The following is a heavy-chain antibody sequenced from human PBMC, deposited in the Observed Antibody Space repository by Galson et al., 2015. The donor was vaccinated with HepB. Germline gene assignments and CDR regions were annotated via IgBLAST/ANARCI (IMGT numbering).Heavy chain of an antibody. CDR2: ISFDGSEK. J-gene: IGHJ6*03. D-gene: IGHD3-22*01. Sequence: SLRLSCAASGFTFSHYAIHWVRQAPGRGLGWVAVISFDGSEKYHADSVKGRVIISRDNSKNTLYVQMNSLRPEDTAVYYCARASDSGFSKFYYYYLDGWGEGATVTVSS. CDR1: GFTFSHYA. V-gene: IGHV3-30-3*01. CDR3: ARASDSGFSKFYYYYLDG.